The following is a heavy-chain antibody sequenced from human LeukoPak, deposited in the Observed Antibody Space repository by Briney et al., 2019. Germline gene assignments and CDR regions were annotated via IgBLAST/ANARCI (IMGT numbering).Heavy chain of an antibody. CDR1: GGSISPYF. D-gene: IGHD3-22*01. V-gene: IGHV4-59*08. Sequence: SETLSLTCSVSGGSISPYFWSWIRQPPGKGLEWIGYISYSGSTNYNPSLKSRVTISVDTSKNQFSLKLSSVTAADTAVYYCARQYDSSGSIDYWGQGTLVTVSS. CDR3: ARQYDSSGSIDY. CDR2: ISYSGST. J-gene: IGHJ4*02.